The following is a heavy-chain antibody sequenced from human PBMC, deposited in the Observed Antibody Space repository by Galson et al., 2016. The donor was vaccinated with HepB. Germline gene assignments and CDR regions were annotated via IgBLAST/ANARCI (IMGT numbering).Heavy chain of an antibody. V-gene: IGHV1-69*13. Sequence: SVKVSCKASGGTFSSYAISWVRQAPGQGLEWVGGIIPIFNTPNYAQKFQGRVTITADESTSTAYMELSSLRSEDTAMFYCARGPGGGSGWFERFDYWGQGTLVTVSS. J-gene: IGHJ4*02. CDR3: ARGPGGGSGWFERFDY. CDR2: IIPIFNTP. CDR1: GGTFSSYA. D-gene: IGHD6-19*01.